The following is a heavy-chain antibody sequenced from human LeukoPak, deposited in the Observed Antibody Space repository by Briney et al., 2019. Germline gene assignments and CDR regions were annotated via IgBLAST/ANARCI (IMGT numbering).Heavy chain of an antibody. V-gene: IGHV3-30*03. CDR2: ISHDGGNK. D-gene: IGHD3-10*01. CDR3: ARDKSYFGSGNYHYFDS. CDR1: GFAFSQFP. Sequence: AGRSLRLSCVASGFAFSQFPVHWVRQAPGKGLEWVAFISHDGGNKKYGDSVKGRFTISRDNSKNTVYLQMNSLRPEDTALYYCARDKSYFGSGNYHYFDSWGQGALVIVSS. J-gene: IGHJ4*02.